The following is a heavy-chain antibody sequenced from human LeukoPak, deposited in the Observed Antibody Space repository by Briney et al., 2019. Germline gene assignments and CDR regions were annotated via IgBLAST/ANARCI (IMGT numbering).Heavy chain of an antibody. CDR3: ARTSTYGDYDY. V-gene: IGHV3-48*01. Sequence: SGGSLRLSCAASGFTFDTYSMNWVRQAPGKRLEWVSYIRGDTSTKYYADSVKGRFTISRDVAKSSLYLHMNSLRADDPAIYYCARTSTYGDYDYWGQGTLVTVSS. CDR2: IRGDTSTK. J-gene: IGHJ4*02. D-gene: IGHD4-17*01. CDR1: GFTFDTYS.